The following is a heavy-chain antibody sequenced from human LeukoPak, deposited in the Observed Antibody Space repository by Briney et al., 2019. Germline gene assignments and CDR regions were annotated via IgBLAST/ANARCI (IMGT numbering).Heavy chain of an antibody. CDR2: ISYDGSTK. J-gene: IGHJ4*02. CDR1: GFYFSNCG. Sequence: GGSLRLSCAASGFYFSNCGMHWVRQAPGKGLEWVAVISYDGSTKYYVDSLKGRFTISRDNSKNTLYLQMNSLRAEDTAVYYCAIDTKVVVVTAIRYWGQGTLVTVSS. V-gene: IGHV3-30*03. CDR3: AIDTKVVVVTAIRY. D-gene: IGHD2-21*02.